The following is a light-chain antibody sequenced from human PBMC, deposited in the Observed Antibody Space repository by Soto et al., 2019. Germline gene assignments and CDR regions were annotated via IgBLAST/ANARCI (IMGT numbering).Light chain of an antibody. CDR2: EVN. J-gene: IGLJ2*01. CDR1: SSDVGGYNY. Sequence: QSALTQPPSASGSPGQSVTISCTGTSSDVGGYNYVSWYQQHPGKAPKLMIYEVNKRPSGVPDRFSGSKSGNTASLTVSGLQAEDEADYYCSSYAGSNNVVFGGGTPADRP. CDR3: SSYAGSNNVV. V-gene: IGLV2-8*01.